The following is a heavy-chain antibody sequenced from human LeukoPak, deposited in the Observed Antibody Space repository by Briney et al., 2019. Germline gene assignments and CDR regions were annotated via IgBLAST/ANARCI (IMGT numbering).Heavy chain of an antibody. Sequence: SETLSLTCAVYGGSFSGYYWSWIRQPPGKGLEWIGVTNHSGITNYNPSLKSRVTISVDTSKNQFSLKLSSVTAADTAVYYCATTYYDSSGYYYLGYWGQGTLVTVSS. J-gene: IGHJ4*02. CDR1: GGSFSGYY. V-gene: IGHV4-34*01. D-gene: IGHD3-22*01. CDR3: ATTYYDSSGYYYLGY. CDR2: TNHSGIT.